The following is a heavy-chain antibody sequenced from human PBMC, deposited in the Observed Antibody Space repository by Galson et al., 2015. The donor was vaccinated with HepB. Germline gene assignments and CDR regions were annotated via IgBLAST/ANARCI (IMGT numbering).Heavy chain of an antibody. V-gene: IGHV3-72*01. J-gene: IGHJ4*02. Sequence: SLRLSCAASGSTFSDYYMDWVRQAPGRGLEWVGRNRKKGNSDTTECAASVKGRFTVSRDDSKNSLYLQMNSLKTEDTALYYCARAGDSGIYTFDLWGQGVLVTVSS. CDR1: GSTFSDYY. D-gene: IGHD3-10*01. CDR2: NRKKGNSDTT. CDR3: ARAGDSGIYTFDL.